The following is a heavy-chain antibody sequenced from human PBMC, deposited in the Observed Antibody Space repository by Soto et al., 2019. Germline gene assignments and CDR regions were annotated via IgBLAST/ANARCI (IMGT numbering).Heavy chain of an antibody. V-gene: IGHV1-3*01. CDR2: INPGNGNT. CDR1: GYTFTSYP. Sequence: ASVKVSCKASGYTFTSYPMHWVRQAPGQRLEWMGWINPGNGNTKYSQKFQGRVTTTRDTSASTAYMELSSLRSEDTAVYYCARDKAGLGDYWGQGTLVNVSS. CDR3: ARDKAGLGDY. J-gene: IGHJ4*02.